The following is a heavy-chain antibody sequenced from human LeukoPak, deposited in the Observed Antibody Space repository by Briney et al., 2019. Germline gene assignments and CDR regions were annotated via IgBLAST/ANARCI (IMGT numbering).Heavy chain of an antibody. Sequence: PSETLSLTCTVSGASISSYYWSWIRQPPGKGLEWIGNIYYSGSTNSNPSLKSRATISVDTSKNQFSLKLSSVTAADTALYYWARGLIGSYYESDAFDIWGQGTMVTVSS. V-gene: IGHV4-59*01. CDR3: ARGLIGSYYESDAFDI. CDR2: IYYSGST. J-gene: IGHJ3*02. CDR1: GASISSYY. D-gene: IGHD1-26*01.